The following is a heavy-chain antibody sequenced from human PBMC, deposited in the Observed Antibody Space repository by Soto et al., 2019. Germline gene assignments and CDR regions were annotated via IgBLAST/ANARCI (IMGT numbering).Heavy chain of an antibody. CDR2: ISSSSNDI. Sequence: EVQLVDSGGGLVKPGGSLRLSCAASGFIFSTYTIIWVRQAPGKGLEWVSDISSSSNDIHYADSVKGRFTISRDNAKNSLYLLMNSLRADDTAVYYCARGRDGYNSGMDVWGQGTTVTVSS. V-gene: IGHV3-21*01. CDR3: ARGRDGYNSGMDV. J-gene: IGHJ6*02. CDR1: GFIFSTYT. D-gene: IGHD6-25*01.